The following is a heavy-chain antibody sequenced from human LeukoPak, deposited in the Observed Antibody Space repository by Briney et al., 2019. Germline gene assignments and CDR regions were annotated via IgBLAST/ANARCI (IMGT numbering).Heavy chain of an antibody. D-gene: IGHD2-21*02. CDR1: GFTFSSYG. Sequence: PGGSLRLSCAASGFTFSSYGMHWVRQAPGKGLEWVAVISYDGSNKYYADSVKGRFTISRDNSKNTLYLQMNSLRAEDTAVYYCARDHEYCGGDCYSPPAYWGQGTLVTVSS. J-gene: IGHJ4*02. CDR2: ISYDGSNK. V-gene: IGHV3-30*03. CDR3: ARDHEYCGGDCYSPPAY.